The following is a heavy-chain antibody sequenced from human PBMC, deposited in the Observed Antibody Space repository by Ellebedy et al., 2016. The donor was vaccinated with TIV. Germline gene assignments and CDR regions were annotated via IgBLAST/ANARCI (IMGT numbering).Heavy chain of an antibody. V-gene: IGHV1-46*04. J-gene: IGHJ4*02. D-gene: IGHD6-13*01. Sequence: AASVKVSCKASGYTFTSYYMHWVRQAPGQGLEWMGIINPSGGSTSYAQKLQGRVTTTRDTSTSTVYMELSSLRSEDTAVYYCARGDTVAAAGLLFDYWGQGTLVTVSS. CDR3: ARGDTVAAAGLLFDY. CDR1: GYTFTSYY. CDR2: INPSGGST.